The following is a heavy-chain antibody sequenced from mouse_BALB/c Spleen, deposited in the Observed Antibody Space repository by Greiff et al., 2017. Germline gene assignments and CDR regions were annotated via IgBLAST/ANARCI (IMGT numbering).Heavy chain of an antibody. Sequence: QVQLQQPGAELVKPGASVKMSCKASGYTFTSYNMHWVKQTPGQGLEWIGAIYPGNGDTSYNQKFKGKATLTADKSSSTAYMQLSSLTSEDSAVYYCATGTTWMDYWGQGTSVTVSS. V-gene: IGHV1-12*01. CDR1: GYTFTSYN. CDR2: IYPGNGDT. D-gene: IGHD1-1*01. J-gene: IGHJ4*01. CDR3: ATGTTWMDY.